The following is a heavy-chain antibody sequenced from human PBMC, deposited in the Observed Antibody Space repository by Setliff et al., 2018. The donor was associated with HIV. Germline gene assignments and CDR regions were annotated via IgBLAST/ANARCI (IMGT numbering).Heavy chain of an antibody. CDR3: ARHRFDFGYYYYYMDV. Sequence: GGSLRLSCTASGFSFDDYALTWVRQAPGKGLEWVATIGGVGFVSTYYADSVKGRFTISRDNSNNTLSLQINSLRAEDTALYYCARHRFDFGYYYYYMDVWGKGTTVTVSS. CDR2: IGGVGFVST. J-gene: IGHJ6*03. D-gene: IGHD5-12*01. CDR1: GFSFDDYA. V-gene: IGHV3-23*01.